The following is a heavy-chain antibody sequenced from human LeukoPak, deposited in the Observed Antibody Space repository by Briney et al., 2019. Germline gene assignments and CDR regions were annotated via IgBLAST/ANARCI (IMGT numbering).Heavy chain of an antibody. Sequence: GGSLRLSCAASGFSFSNGWMSWVRQAPGKGLEWVGRIKSKTDGGTTDYAAPVKGRFTIPRDDSKNTLYLQMNSLKTEDTTVYYCTTDLGYSYGYTYFDYWGQGALVTVSS. J-gene: IGHJ4*02. CDR2: IKSKTDGGTT. CDR3: TTDLGYSYGYTYFDY. D-gene: IGHD5-18*01. CDR1: GFSFSNGW. V-gene: IGHV3-15*01.